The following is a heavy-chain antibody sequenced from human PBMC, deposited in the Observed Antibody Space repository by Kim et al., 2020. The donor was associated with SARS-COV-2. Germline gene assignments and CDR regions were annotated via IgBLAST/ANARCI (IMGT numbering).Heavy chain of an antibody. Sequence: GGSLRLSCAASGFTFSSYSMNWVRQAPGKGLEWVSSISSSSSYIYYADSVKGRFTISRDNAKNSLYLQMNSLRAEDTAVYYCARDRGGYSGSRVFDYWGQGTLVTVSS. D-gene: IGHD5-12*01. CDR2: ISSSSSYI. CDR3: ARDRGGYSGSRVFDY. J-gene: IGHJ4*02. CDR1: GFTFSSYS. V-gene: IGHV3-21*01.